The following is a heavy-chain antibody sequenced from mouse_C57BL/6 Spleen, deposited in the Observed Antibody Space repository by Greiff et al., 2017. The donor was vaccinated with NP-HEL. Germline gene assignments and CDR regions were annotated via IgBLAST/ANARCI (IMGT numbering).Heavy chain of an antibody. D-gene: IGHD1-1*01. J-gene: IGHJ1*03. Sequence: DVMLVESGGGLVQPGGSLSLSCAASGFTFTDYYMSWVRQPPGKALEWLGFIRNKANGYTTEYSASVKGRCTISRDNSQSILYLQMIALRAEDSATYYCARRDYCSREYFDVWGTGTTVTVSS. CDR2: IRNKANGYTT. CDR1: GFTFTDYY. CDR3: ARRDYCSREYFDV. V-gene: IGHV7-3*01.